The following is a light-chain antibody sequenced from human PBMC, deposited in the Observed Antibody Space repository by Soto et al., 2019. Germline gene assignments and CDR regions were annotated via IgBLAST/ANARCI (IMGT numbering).Light chain of an antibody. CDR3: MQPLQSWT. J-gene: IGKJ1*01. CDR1: RSLLHSNGYNY. Sequence: DIVMTQSPLSLPVTPGEPASISCRSSRSLLHSNGYNYLDWYLQKPGQSPQLLIYLGSNRASGVPDGFSGSGSGTDFTLKISRVEAEDVGVYYCMQPLQSWTFGQGTKVDIK. V-gene: IGKV2-28*01. CDR2: LGS.